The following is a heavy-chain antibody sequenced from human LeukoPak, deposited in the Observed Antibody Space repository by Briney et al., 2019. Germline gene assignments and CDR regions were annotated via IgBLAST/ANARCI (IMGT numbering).Heavy chain of an antibody. V-gene: IGHV4-34*01. J-gene: IGHJ6*02. CDR1: GGSFSGYY. CDR3: ARPHRDHYYYGMDV. Sequence: KTSETLSLTCAVYGGSFSGYYWSWIRQPPGKGLEWIGEINHSGSTNYNPSLKSRVTISVDTSKNQFSLKLSSVTAADTAVYYCARPHRDHYYYGMDVWGQGTTVTVSS. CDR2: INHSGST.